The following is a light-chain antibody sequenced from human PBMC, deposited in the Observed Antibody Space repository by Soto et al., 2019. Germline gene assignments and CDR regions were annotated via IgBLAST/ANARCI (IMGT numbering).Light chain of an antibody. V-gene: IGKV1-5*01. CDR1: QDISRW. CDR2: DAS. Sequence: DIQMTQSPATLSASVGARVSITCRASQDISRWLAWYQQKPGKAPKVLIWDASSLQRGVPSRFTGSGSGTEFTLTINGLXPDDFATYYCQQYNGYRTWTFGQGTKVDIK. J-gene: IGKJ1*01. CDR3: QQYNGYRTWT.